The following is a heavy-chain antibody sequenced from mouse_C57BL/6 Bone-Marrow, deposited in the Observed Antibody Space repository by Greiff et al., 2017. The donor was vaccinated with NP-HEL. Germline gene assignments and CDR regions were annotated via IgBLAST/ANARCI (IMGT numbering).Heavy chain of an antibody. D-gene: IGHD1-1*01. CDR3: TRALRKYYAMDY. CDR2: ISSGGDYI. Sequence: EVQGVESGEGLVKPGGSLKLSCAASGFTFSSYAMSWVRQTPEKRLEWVAYISSGGDYIYYADTVKGRFTISRDNARNTLYLQMSSLKSEDTAMYYCTRALRKYYAMDYWGQGTSVTVSS. CDR1: GFTFSSYA. V-gene: IGHV5-9-1*02. J-gene: IGHJ4*01.